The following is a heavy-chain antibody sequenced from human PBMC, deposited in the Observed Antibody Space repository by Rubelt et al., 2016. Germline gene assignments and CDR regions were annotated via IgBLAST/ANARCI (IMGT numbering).Heavy chain of an antibody. J-gene: IGHJ4*02. V-gene: IGHV3-48*03. D-gene: IGHD2-2*01. Sequence: GMGLEWVSYISSSGSTIYYADSVKGRFTISRDNAKNSLYLQMNSLRAEDTAVYYCARLPIEGGDYWGQGTLVTVSS. CDR3: ARLPIEGGDY. CDR2: ISSSGSTI.